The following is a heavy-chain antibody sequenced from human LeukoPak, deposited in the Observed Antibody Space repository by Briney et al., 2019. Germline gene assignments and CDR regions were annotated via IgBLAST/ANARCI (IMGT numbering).Heavy chain of an antibody. CDR3: ASAGIVGATWAFDI. V-gene: IGHV1-69*13. CDR2: IIPIFGTA. D-gene: IGHD1-26*01. CDR1: GGTFSSYG. Sequence: SVKVSCKASGGTFSSYGISWVRQAPGQGLEWMGGIIPIFGTANYAQKFQGRVTITADESTSTAYMELSSLRSEDTAVYYCASAGIVGATWAFDIWGQGTMVTVSS. J-gene: IGHJ3*02.